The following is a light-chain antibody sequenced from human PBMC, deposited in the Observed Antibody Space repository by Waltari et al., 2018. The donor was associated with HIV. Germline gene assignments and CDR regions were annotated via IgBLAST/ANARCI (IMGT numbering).Light chain of an antibody. Sequence: DIVMTQSPDSLAVSLGERATINCRSTRTVLYDSNNQYYLARYQQKPGQPPKVIISWASTRSVGVRDRFSGSGSGTNFSLTINSLQADDLAVYYCHQYYSLPYTFGRGTKVEIK. CDR1: RTVLYDSNNQYY. J-gene: IGKJ4*01. CDR2: WAS. V-gene: IGKV4-1*01. CDR3: HQYYSLPYT.